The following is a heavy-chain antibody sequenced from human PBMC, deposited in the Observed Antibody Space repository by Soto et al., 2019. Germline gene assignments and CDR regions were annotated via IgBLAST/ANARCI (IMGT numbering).Heavy chain of an antibody. CDR3: ASGSVTTPLLDYYGMDV. CDR2: ISYDGSNK. Sequence: QVQLVESGGGVVQPGRSLRLSCAASGFTFSSYAMHWVRQAPGKGLEWVAVISYDGSNKYYADSVKGRFTISRDNSKNTLYLQMNSLRAEDTAVYYCASGSVTTPLLDYYGMDVWGQGTTVTVSS. J-gene: IGHJ6*02. V-gene: IGHV3-30-3*01. CDR1: GFTFSSYA. D-gene: IGHD4-17*01.